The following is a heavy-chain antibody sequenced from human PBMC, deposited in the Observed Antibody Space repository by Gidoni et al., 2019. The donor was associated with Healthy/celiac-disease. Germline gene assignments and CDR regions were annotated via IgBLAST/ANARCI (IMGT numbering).Heavy chain of an antibody. V-gene: IGHV1-69*06. CDR1: GGTFSSYA. Sequence: QVQLVQSGAEVKKPGSSVKVSCKASGGTFSSYAISWVRQAPGQGLEWMGGIIPIFGTANYAQKFQGGVTITADKSTSTAYMELSSLRSEDTAVYYCARDPVAYCGGDCSQDGMDVWGQGTTVTVSS. CDR2: IIPIFGTA. D-gene: IGHD2-21*02. CDR3: ARDPVAYCGGDCSQDGMDV. J-gene: IGHJ6*02.